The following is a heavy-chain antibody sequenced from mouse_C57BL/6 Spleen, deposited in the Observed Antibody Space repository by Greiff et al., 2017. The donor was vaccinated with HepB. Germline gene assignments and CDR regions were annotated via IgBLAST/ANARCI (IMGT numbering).Heavy chain of an antibody. CDR2: IHPNSGST. J-gene: IGHJ3*01. V-gene: IGHV1-64*01. CDR3: ARRANWDRFAY. Sequence: QVQLQQPGAELVKPGASVKLSCKASGYTFTSYWMPWVKQRPGQGLEWIGKIHPNSGSTNYNEKFKSKATLTVDKASSTACMQLSSLKSEDSAVYYCARRANWDRFAYWGQGTLVTVSA. CDR1: GYTFTSYW. D-gene: IGHD4-1*01.